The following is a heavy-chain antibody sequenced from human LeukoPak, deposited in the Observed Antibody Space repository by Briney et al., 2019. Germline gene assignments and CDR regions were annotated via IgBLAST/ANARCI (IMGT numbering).Heavy chain of an antibody. V-gene: IGHV3-33*01. D-gene: IGHD3-22*01. CDR1: GFTFSSYG. CDR2: IWYDGSNK. J-gene: IGHJ4*02. CDR3: ARDYDSSGYTFDY. Sequence: PGGSLRLSCAASGFTFSSYGMHWVRQAPGKGLEWVAVIWYDGSNKYYADSVKGRFTISRDNSKNTLYLQMSSLRAEDTAVYYCARDYDSSGYTFDYWGQGTLVTVSS.